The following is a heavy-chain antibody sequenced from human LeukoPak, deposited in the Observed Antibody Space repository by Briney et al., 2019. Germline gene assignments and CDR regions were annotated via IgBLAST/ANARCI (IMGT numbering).Heavy chain of an antibody. CDR1: GGSFSGYY. Sequence: SETLSLPCAVYGGSFSGYYWSWIRQPPGKGLGWIGEIDHSGSTNYNPSLKSRVTISVDTSKNQFSLKLSSVTAADTAVYYCARDRTLGEGLVRIRLGFDYWGQGTLVTVSS. CDR3: ARDRTLGEGLVRIRLGFDY. CDR2: IDHSGST. J-gene: IGHJ4*02. D-gene: IGHD3-16*01. V-gene: IGHV4-34*01.